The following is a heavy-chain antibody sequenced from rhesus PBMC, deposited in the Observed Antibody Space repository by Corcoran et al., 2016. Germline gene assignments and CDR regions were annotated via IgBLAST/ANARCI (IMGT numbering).Heavy chain of an antibody. J-gene: IGHJ1*01. CDR2: ISGSIGST. V-gene: IGHV4-65*01. CDR1: GGSVSSRNW. D-gene: IGHD4-23*01. Sequence: QVQLQESGPGLVKPSETLSLTCAVSGGSVSSRNWWSWIRPPPGKGLEWIGYISGSIGSTYYNPSLKIGFTSSTDSSKHQFSLKLSSVTAADTAVYYCARDRVGTVTTKGYFEFWGQGALVTVSS. CDR3: ARDRVGTVTTKGYFEF.